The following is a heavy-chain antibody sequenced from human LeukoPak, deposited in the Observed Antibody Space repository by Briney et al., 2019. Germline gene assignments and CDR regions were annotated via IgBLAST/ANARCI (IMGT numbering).Heavy chain of an antibody. V-gene: IGHV4-59*01. CDR3: ARDRYYDSSGYYNWFDP. CDR1: GGSISSYY. D-gene: IGHD3-22*01. Sequence: PSETLSLTCTVSGGSISSYYWSWIRQPPGQGLEWIGYIYYSGSTNYNPSLKSRVTISVDTSKNQFSLKLSSVTAADTAVYYCARDRYYDSSGYYNWFDPWGQGTLVTVSS. J-gene: IGHJ5*02. CDR2: IYYSGST.